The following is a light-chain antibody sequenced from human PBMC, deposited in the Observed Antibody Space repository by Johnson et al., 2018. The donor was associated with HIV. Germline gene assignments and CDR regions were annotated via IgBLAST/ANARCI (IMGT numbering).Light chain of an antibody. CDR1: SSNIGDNY. CDR2: EDT. J-gene: IGLJ1*01. V-gene: IGLV1-51*02. Sequence: QYVLTQPPSVSAAPGQKVSISCSGSSSNIGDNYVSWYQQVPGTAPKLLIYEDTKRPSGIPDRFSGSKSGTSATLAITGLQTGDEAEYYCGTWYTSLSAGGLFGTGTKVTVI. CDR3: GTWYTSLSAGGL.